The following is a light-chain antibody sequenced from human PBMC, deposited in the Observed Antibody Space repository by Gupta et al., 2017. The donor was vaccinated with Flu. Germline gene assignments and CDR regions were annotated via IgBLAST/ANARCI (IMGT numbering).Light chain of an antibody. CDR2: VCA. Sequence: DIVMTQSRISRPVTPGEPASISCRSSQSLLHSNGYNYLDWYMQKPVQAPQLLIYVCANGSFGVPDRLSGSGAGTDFTLKIRRGEAEDVGVYYCMQALQNPPVFTFGHGTKVDIK. V-gene: IGKV2-28*01. CDR1: QSLLHSNGYNY. CDR3: MQALQNPPVFT. J-gene: IGKJ3*01.